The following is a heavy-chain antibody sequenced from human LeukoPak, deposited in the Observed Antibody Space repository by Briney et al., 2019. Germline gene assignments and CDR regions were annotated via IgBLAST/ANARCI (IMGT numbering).Heavy chain of an antibody. CDR3: ARGNYDILTGYYIGLDY. CDR1: GFTFSSYG. CDR2: IWYDGSNK. D-gene: IGHD3-9*01. Sequence: GRSLRLSCAASGFTFSSYGMHWVRQAPGKGLEWVAVIWYDGSNKYYADSVKGRFTISRDNSKNTLYLQMNSLRAEDTAVYYCARGNYDILTGYYIGLDYWGQGTPVTVSS. V-gene: IGHV3-33*01. J-gene: IGHJ4*02.